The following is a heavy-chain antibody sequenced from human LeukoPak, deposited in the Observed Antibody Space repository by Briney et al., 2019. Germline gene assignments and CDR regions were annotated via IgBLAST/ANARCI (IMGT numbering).Heavy chain of an antibody. CDR1: GFFFSDYY. D-gene: IGHD6-13*01. Sequence: GGSLRLSCAASGFFFSDYYMSWIRQPSGKGLEWIAYMSSDGSPNKYAASVKGRFTISGDNAQNSVHLQMNNLRVDDTAVYYCARESWYRFEFWGQGTVVTVSS. CDR2: MSSDGSPN. CDR3: ARESWYRFEF. V-gene: IGHV3-11*04. J-gene: IGHJ4*02.